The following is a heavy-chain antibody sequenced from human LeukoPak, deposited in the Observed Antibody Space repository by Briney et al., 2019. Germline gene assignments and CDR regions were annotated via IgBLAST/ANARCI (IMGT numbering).Heavy chain of an antibody. CDR3: ARRYCSSTNCYAFDY. D-gene: IGHD2-2*01. CDR2: ISSSGSYI. J-gene: IGHJ4*02. CDR1: GFTFDDYA. Sequence: GRSLRLSCAASGFTFDDYAMNWVRQAPGKGLEWVSSISSSGSYIYYADSLKGRFTISRDNAKNSLYLQMNSLRAEDTAVYYCARRYCSSTNCYAFDYWGQGTLVTVSS. V-gene: IGHV3-21*01.